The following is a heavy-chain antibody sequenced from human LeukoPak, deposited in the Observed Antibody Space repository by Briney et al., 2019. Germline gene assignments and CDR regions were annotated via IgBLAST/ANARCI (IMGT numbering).Heavy chain of an antibody. V-gene: IGHV4-61*08. D-gene: IGHD2-21*01. J-gene: IGHJ3*01. Sequence: PSQTLSLTCTVSGGSISSGDYYWSWIRQPPGKGLEWIAYVYYSGRTLYNPSLESRVTISVDTSKTQFSLTVTSVTAADTAVYYCARHMSVSYYAFDLWGRGTTVTVSS. CDR1: GGSISSGDYY. CDR2: VYYSGRT. CDR3: ARHMSVSYYAFDL.